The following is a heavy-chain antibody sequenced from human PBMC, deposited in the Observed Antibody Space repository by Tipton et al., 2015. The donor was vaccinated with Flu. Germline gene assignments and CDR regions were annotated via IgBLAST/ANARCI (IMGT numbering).Heavy chain of an antibody. V-gene: IGHV4-34*01. J-gene: IGHJ6*02. CDR2: INHSGST. Sequence: TLSLTCAVYGGSFSGYYWSWIRQPPGKGLEWIGEINHSGSTNYNPSLKSRVTISVDTSKNQFSLKLSSVTAADTAVYYCASGGYSSSWYTPPYYYYYGMDVWGQGTTVTVSS. D-gene: IGHD6-13*01. CDR3: ASGGYSSSWYTPPYYYYYGMDV. CDR1: GGSFSGYY.